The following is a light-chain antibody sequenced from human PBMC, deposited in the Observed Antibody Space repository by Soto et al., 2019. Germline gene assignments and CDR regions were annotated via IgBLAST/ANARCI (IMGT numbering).Light chain of an antibody. V-gene: IGKV1-39*01. J-gene: IGKJ2*01. CDR1: QSISTY. Sequence: DIHMTQSPSSLSASVGDRVTITCRASQSISTYLNWYQQKLGRAPELLIYAASSLQRGVPSRFSGSDYGTDFTLTSSSLQPEDFATYYCQLCLRIPYIFGQGTKLEI. CDR3: QLCLRIPYI. CDR2: AAS.